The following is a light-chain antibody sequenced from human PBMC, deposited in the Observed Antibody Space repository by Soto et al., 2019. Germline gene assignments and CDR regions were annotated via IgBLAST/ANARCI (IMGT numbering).Light chain of an antibody. V-gene: IGKV3-20*01. Sequence: EIVLTQSPVTLSSSPGERATLSCRASQSVSNSYLAWYQQRPGQAPRLLIYGASSRATGIPDRFSGSGSGTDFPLTISRLEPEDFAVYYCQQYSSQPYTFGQGTELEI. CDR3: QQYSSQPYT. J-gene: IGKJ2*01. CDR1: QSVSNSY. CDR2: GAS.